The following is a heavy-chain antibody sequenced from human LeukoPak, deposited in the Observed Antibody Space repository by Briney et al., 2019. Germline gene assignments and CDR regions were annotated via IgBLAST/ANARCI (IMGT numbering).Heavy chain of an antibody. CDR1: GASFKSDDQY. D-gene: IGHD3-22*01. Sequence: SETLSLTRTLSGASFKSDDQYCDWTRQSRRKGRGLIESIHSSGMMYNNPSLKSRVTMSRATSKNQFSLNLSSVTAADTAVYCSSRGLDSRKLGYWGQGILVTVSS. CDR2: IHSSGMM. CDR3: SRGLDSRKLGY. J-gene: IGHJ4*02. V-gene: IGHV4-31*03.